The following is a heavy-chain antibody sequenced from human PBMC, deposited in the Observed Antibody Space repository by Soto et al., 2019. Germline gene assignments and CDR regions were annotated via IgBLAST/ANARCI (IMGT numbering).Heavy chain of an antibody. CDR1: GGSISSGGYY. V-gene: IGHV4-31*03. J-gene: IGHJ5*02. CDR2: IYYSGST. CDR3: ARSGDVKTYYGSGSYYYWFDP. Sequence: QVQLQESGPGLVKPSQTLSLTCTVSGGSISSGGYYWSGIRQHPGKGLEWIGYIYYSGSTYYNPSLKSRVTISVDTSKNQFSLKLSSVTAADTAVYYCARSGDVKTYYGSGSYYYWFDPWGQGTLVTVSS. D-gene: IGHD3-10*01.